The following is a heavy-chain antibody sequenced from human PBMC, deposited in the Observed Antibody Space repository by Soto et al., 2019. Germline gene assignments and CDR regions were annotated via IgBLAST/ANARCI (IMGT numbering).Heavy chain of an antibody. V-gene: IGHV3-23*01. Sequence: EVQLLESGGALVQPGGSLRLSCAASGFTFSSYAMSWVRQAPGKGLEWVSAISGSGGNTYYADSGKGRFTISRDNSKSKLYLQMISLRAEDTAVYYCAKGGFYHDSSGSYLFDYWGLGTLVTVSS. CDR3: AKGGFYHDSSGSYLFDY. J-gene: IGHJ4*02. CDR1: GFTFSSYA. D-gene: IGHD3-22*01. CDR2: ISGSGGNT.